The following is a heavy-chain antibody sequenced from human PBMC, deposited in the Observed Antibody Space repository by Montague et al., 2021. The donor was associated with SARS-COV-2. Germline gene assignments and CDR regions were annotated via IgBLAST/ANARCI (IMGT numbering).Heavy chain of an antibody. D-gene: IGHD4-11*01. CDR1: GGSSSGYY. V-gene: IGHV4-34*01. CDR2: INHSGST. CDR3: ACGEITTRGLIYYYGMDV. J-gene: IGHJ6*02. Sequence: SETLSLTCAVYGGSSSGYYWTWIRQSPRKGLEWIGEINHSGSTNYNPSLKSRVTISVDTSENQFSLKLSSVTAADTAVYYCACGEITTRGLIYYYGMDVWGQGTTVTVSS.